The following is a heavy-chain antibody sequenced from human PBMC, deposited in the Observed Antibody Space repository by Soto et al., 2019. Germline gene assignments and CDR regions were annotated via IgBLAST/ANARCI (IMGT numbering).Heavy chain of an antibody. V-gene: IGHV5-51*01. CDR2: IYPRDSDT. J-gene: IGHJ5*02. Sequence: GESLKISCKGSGYSFINYWIAWVRQKPGKGLEWVGVIYPRDSDTKYSPSFEGQVTISADKSISTAYLQWSSLKASDTAMYYCARQASYDFWSGYYVDPWGQGTPVTVSS. CDR1: GYSFINYW. CDR3: ARQASYDFWSGYYVDP. D-gene: IGHD3-3*01.